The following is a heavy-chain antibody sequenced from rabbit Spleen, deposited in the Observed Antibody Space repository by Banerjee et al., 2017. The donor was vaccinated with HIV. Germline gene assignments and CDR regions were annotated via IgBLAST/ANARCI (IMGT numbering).Heavy chain of an antibody. CDR2: IGSGATGNT. Sequence: QSLEESGGGLVQPEGSLTLTCTASGFSFSSRYYMCWVRQAPGKGLEWIGCIGSGATGNTYYASWAKGRFTISKTSSTTLTLQMTSLTAADTATYFCARDLTDVIGWNFGWWGPGTLVTVS. V-gene: IGHV1S40*01. D-gene: IGHD1-1*01. J-gene: IGHJ4*01. CDR1: GFSFSSRYY. CDR3: ARDLTDVIGWNFGW.